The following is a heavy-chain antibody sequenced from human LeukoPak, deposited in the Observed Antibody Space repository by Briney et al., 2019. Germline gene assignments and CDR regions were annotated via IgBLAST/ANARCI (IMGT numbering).Heavy chain of an antibody. CDR2: IIPIFGTA. V-gene: IGHV1-69*13. CDR3: ARLPLRSIAVGYYGMDV. Sequence: SVKVSCKASGYTFTSYAMNWVRQAPGQGLEWMGGIIPIFGTANYAQKFQGRVTITADESTSTAYMELSSLRSEDTAVYYCARLPLRSIAVGYYGMDVWGQGTTVTVSS. D-gene: IGHD6-6*01. J-gene: IGHJ6*02. CDR1: GYTFTSYA.